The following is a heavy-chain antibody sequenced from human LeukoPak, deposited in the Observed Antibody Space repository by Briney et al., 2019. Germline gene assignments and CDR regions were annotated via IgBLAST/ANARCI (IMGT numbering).Heavy chain of an antibody. J-gene: IGHJ6*03. CDR2: ISYDGSNK. CDR3: ARESGIAAAGTYYYYYYYMDV. CDR1: GFTFSSYA. D-gene: IGHD6-13*01. Sequence: GGSLRLSCAASGFTFSSYAMHWVRQAPGKGLEWVAVISYDGSNKYYADSVKGRFTISRDNSKNTLYLQMNSLRAEDTAVYYCARESGIAAAGTYYYYYYYMDVWGKGTTVTVSS. V-gene: IGHV3-30-3*01.